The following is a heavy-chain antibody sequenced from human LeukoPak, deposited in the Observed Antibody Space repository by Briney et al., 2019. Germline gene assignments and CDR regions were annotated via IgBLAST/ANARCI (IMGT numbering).Heavy chain of an antibody. J-gene: IGHJ5*02. V-gene: IGHV4-30-2*01. CDR3: ARDSVYCSSTSCYIWFDP. Sequence: SETLSLTCTVSGGSISSGGYYWSWIRQPPGKGLEWIGYIYHSGGTYYNPSLKSRVTISVDRSKNQFSLKLSSVTAADTAVYYCARDSVYCSSTSCYIWFDPWGQGTLVTVSS. CDR2: IYHSGGT. CDR1: GGSISSGGYY. D-gene: IGHD2-2*02.